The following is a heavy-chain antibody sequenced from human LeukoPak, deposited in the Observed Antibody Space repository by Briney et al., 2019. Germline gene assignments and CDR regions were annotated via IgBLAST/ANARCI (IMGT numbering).Heavy chain of an antibody. CDR3: ARSNNFWSGYYPTDARYYYYYMDV. J-gene: IGHJ6*03. CDR2: IIPIFGTA. D-gene: IGHD3-3*01. Sequence: SVKVSCKASGGTFSSYAISWVRRAPGQGLEWMGGIIPIFGTANYAQKFQGRVTITTDESTSTAYMELSSLRSEDTAVYYCARSNNFWSGYYPTDARYYYYYMDVWGKGTTVTVSS. V-gene: IGHV1-69*05. CDR1: GGTFSSYA.